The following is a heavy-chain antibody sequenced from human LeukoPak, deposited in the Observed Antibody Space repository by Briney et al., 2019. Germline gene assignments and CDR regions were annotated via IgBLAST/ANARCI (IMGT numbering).Heavy chain of an antibody. V-gene: IGHV3-23*01. CDR2: ISDGGDTT. J-gene: IGHJ4*02. Sequence: GGPLRLSCATSGFTFSINAMSWVRQAPGKGLERVSVISDGGDTTYYADSVKGRFTISRDISKNTLYLQMNSLRAEDTAIYYCAKVGIVVGGDYYDSWGQGTLVTVSS. CDR1: GFTFSINA. D-gene: IGHD3-22*01. CDR3: AKVGIVVGGDYYDS.